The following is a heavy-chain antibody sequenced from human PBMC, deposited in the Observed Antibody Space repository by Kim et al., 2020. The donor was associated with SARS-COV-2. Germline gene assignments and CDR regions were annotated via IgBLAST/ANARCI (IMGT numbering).Heavy chain of an antibody. J-gene: IGHJ6*02. CDR3: ARQAIRLGELLSDYYYYYGMDV. CDR2: IYDRGST. D-gene: IGHD3-10*01. CDR1: GSSISSSSYY. Sequence: SETLSLTCTVSGSSISSSSYYWGWIRQPPGKGLEWIRSIYDRGSTHYNPSLKSRVTISVDTPKNQFSLKLSSVTAADTAVYYCARQAIRLGELLSDYYYYYGMDVWGQGTTVPVSS. V-gene: IGHV4-39*01.